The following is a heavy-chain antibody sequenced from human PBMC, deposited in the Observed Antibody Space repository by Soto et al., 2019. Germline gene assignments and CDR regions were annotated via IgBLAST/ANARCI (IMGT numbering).Heavy chain of an antibody. Sequence: VQLVESGGGLVKPGGSLRLSCAASGFTFSSYSMNWVRQAPGKGLEWVSSISSSSSYIYYADSVKGRFTISRDNAKNSLYLQMNSLRAEDTAVYYCARAPEGYYDFWSGYYVDYWGQGTLVTVSS. J-gene: IGHJ4*02. CDR1: GFTFSSYS. CDR3: ARAPEGYYDFWSGYYVDY. CDR2: ISSSSSYI. D-gene: IGHD3-3*01. V-gene: IGHV3-21*01.